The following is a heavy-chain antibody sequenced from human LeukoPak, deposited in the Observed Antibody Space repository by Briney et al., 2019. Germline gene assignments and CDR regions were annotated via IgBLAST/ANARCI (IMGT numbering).Heavy chain of an antibody. CDR2: IYWSGNS. D-gene: IGHD1-26*01. Sequence: SETLSLTCAVSGFSINSVYHWCWIRQPPGKGLEWIGSIYWSGNSYYNPSLKSRLTISVDTSKNQFSLRLSSVTAADTAIYYCARCPPDSRSDYDVYSYMDVWGKGTTVTVSS. CDR1: GFSINSVYH. V-gene: IGHV4-38-2*01. CDR3: ARCPPDSRSDYDVYSYMDV. J-gene: IGHJ6*03.